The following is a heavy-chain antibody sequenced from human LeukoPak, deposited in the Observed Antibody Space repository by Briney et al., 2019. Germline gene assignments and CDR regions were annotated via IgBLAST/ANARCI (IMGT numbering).Heavy chain of an antibody. V-gene: IGHV4-39*07. CDR3: ARLRVRGYGYGPWEGPTWLDY. Sequence: SETLSLTCTVSGGSISSSSYYWGWIRQSPGKGLEWIGSISRSTYYNPSLKSRVTISVDTSRNQFSLKLSSVTAADTAVYSCARLRVRGYGYGPWEGPTWLDYWGQGTLVTVSS. CDR2: ISRST. D-gene: IGHD5-18*01. J-gene: IGHJ4*02. CDR1: GGSISSSSYY.